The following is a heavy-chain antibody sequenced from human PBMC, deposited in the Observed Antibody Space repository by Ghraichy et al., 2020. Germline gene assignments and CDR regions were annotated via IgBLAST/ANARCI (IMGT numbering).Heavy chain of an antibody. J-gene: IGHJ6*02. D-gene: IGHD3-22*01. CDR3: VRNGYFSMGV. CDR2: IHASGTT. CDR1: GGSISGDTW. V-gene: IGHV4-4*02. Sequence: SETLSLTCAVSGGSISGDTWWSWVRQPPGKGLEWIGEIHASGTTNYNPSLKSRVSISADKSKSDFSLNLRSVTAADTAVYYCVRNGYFSMGVWSQGITVSVSS.